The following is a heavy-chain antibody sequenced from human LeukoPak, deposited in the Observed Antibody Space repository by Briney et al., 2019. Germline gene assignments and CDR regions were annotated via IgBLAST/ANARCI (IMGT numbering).Heavy chain of an antibody. J-gene: IGHJ4*02. Sequence: PSETLSLTCAVSGYSISSGYYWGWIRQPPGKGLEWIGSIYHSGSTYYNPSLKSRVTISVDTSKNQFSLKLSSVTAADTAVYYCARDHVGGGSYSSGERVFWGQGTLVTVSS. CDR1: GYSISSGYY. D-gene: IGHD1-26*01. CDR3: ARDHVGGGSYSSGERVF. CDR2: IYHSGST. V-gene: IGHV4-38-2*02.